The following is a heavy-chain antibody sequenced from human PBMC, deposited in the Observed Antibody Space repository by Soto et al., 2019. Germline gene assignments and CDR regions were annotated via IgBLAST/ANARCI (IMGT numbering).Heavy chain of an antibody. CDR2: ISSSGSTI. J-gene: IGHJ4*02. V-gene: IGHV3-48*03. D-gene: IGHD3-22*01. Sequence: GGSLRLSCAASGFTFSSYEMNWVRQAPGKGLEWVSYISSSGSTIYYADSVKGRFTISRDNAKNSLYLQMNSPRAEDTAVYYCARAWYYDSSGYSKDFDYWGQGTLVPVSS. CDR1: GFTFSSYE. CDR3: ARAWYYDSSGYSKDFDY.